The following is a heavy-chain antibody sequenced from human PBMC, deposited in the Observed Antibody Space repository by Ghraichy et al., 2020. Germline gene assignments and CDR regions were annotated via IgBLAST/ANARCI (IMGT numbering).Heavy chain of an antibody. CDR3: ARDTRGGRGTLFDY. CDR1: GYTFTSYA. D-gene: IGHD2-15*01. V-gene: IGHV1-3*01. Sequence: ASVKVSCKASGYTFTSYAMHWVRQAPGQRLEWMGWINAGNGNTKYSQKFQGRVTITRDTSASTAYMELSSLRSEDTAVYYCARDTRGGRGTLFDYWGQGTLVTVSS. J-gene: IGHJ4*02. CDR2: INAGNGNT.